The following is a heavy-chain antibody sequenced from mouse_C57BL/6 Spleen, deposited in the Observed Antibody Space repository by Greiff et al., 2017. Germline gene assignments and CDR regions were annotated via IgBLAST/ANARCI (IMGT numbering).Heavy chain of an antibody. CDR3: ARGQEYYAMDY. D-gene: IGHD6-1*01. J-gene: IGHJ4*01. CDR2: ISSGSSTI. V-gene: IGHV5-17*01. Sequence: EVKLVESGGGLVKPGGSLKLSCAASGFTFSDYGMHWVRQAPEKGLEWVAYISSGSSTIYYADTVKGRFTISRDNAKNTLFLQMTSLRSEDTAMYYCARGQEYYAMDYWGQGTSVTVSS. CDR1: GFTFSDYG.